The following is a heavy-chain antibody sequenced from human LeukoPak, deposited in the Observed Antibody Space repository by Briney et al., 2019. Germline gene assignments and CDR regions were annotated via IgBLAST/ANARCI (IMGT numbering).Heavy chain of an antibody. V-gene: IGHV4-31*03. CDR3: ARDMTDWWFDP. Sequence: PSETLSLTCTVSGGSISSGGYYWSWIRQHPGKGLEWIGYIYYSGSTHYNPSLKSRVTISVDTSKNQFSLKLSSVTAADTAVYYCARDMTDWWFDPWGQGTLVTVSS. D-gene: IGHD3-9*01. CDR2: IYYSGST. J-gene: IGHJ5*02. CDR1: GGSISSGGYY.